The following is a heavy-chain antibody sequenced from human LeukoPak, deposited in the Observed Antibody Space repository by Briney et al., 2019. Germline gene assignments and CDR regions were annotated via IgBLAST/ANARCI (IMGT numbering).Heavy chain of an antibody. CDR1: GFTFSSYG. CDR2: ISYDGSNK. Sequence: GGSLRLSCAASGFTFSSYGMHWVRQAPGKGLEWVAVISYDGSNKYYADSVKGRFTISRDNSKNTLYLQMNSLRAEDTAVYYCARVWQGYSSSWYYFDYWGQGTLVTVSS. CDR3: ARVWQGYSSSWYYFDY. D-gene: IGHD6-13*01. V-gene: IGHV3-30*19. J-gene: IGHJ4*02.